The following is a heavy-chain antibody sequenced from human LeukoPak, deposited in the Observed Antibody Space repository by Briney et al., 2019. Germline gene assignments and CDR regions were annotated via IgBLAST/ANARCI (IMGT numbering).Heavy chain of an antibody. D-gene: IGHD4-17*01. J-gene: IGHJ5*02. CDR1: GYTFTGYY. CDR3: ARGASGVYTVTTSWFDP. V-gene: IGHV1-2*02. CDR2: IHPNSGGT. Sequence: SVKVSCKASGYTFTGYYMHWVRQAPGQGLEWMGWIHPNSGGTNYAQRFQGRVTMTRDTSISTAYMELSRLRSDDTAVYYCARGASGVYTVTTSWFDPWGQGTLVTVSS.